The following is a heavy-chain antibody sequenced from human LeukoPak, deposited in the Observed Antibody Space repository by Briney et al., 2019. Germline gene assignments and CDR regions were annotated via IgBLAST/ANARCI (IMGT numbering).Heavy chain of an antibody. CDR3: ARLFGSVTTYDY. Sequence: GGSLRLSCAASGFIFSSHWMSWVRQAPGKGLEWVASIKPDGSAKYYMDSVRGRFTISRDNAENSLYLQMYSLRVEDTAVYYCARLFGSVTTYDYWGQGTLVTVSS. J-gene: IGHJ4*02. V-gene: IGHV3-7*01. CDR1: GFIFSSHW. D-gene: IGHD4-17*01. CDR2: IKPDGSAK.